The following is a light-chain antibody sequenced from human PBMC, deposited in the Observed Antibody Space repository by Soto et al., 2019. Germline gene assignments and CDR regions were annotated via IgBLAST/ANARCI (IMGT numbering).Light chain of an antibody. CDR3: LQRSNWPLT. CDR2: DAS. V-gene: IGKV3-11*01. J-gene: IGKJ4*01. Sequence: EIVLTQSPATLSLSPGERATLSCRASQSVSSYLAWYQQKPGQAPRLLIYDASNRATGIPARFSGSGSGTDFTLTISSLEPEDFAVYDCLQRSNWPLTFGGGTKVEIK. CDR1: QSVSSY.